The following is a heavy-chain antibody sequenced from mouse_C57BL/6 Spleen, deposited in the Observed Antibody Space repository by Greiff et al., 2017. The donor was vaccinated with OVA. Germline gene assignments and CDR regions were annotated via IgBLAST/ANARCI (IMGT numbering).Heavy chain of an antibody. D-gene: IGHD2-2*01. CDR1: GYAFSSSW. V-gene: IGHV1-82*01. CDR3: ARSNGSGYAMDY. CDR2: IYPGDGDT. Sequence: VQLQQSGPELVKPGASVKISCKASGYAFSSSWMNWVKQRPGKGLEWIGRIYPGDGDTNYNGKFKGKATLTADKSSSTAYMQLSSLTSEDSAVYFCARSNGSGYAMDYWGQGTSVTVSS. J-gene: IGHJ4*01.